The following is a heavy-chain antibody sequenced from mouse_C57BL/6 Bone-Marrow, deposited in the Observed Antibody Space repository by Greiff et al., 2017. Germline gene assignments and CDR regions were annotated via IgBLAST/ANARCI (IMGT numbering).Heavy chain of an antibody. J-gene: IGHJ2*01. CDR1: GFTFSDYY. CDR3: ARRGDPYYVDY. CDR2: ISNGGGST. D-gene: IGHD2-13*01. V-gene: IGHV5-12*01. Sequence: EVKLVESGGGLVQPGGSLKLSCAASGFTFSDYYMYWVRQTPEKRLEWVAYISNGGGSTYYPDTVKGRFNISRDNAKNTLYLQMSRLKSEDTAMYYCARRGDPYYVDYWGQGTTLTVTS.